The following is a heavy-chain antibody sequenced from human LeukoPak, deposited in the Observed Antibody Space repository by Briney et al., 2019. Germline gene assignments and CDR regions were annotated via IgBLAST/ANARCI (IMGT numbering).Heavy chain of an antibody. CDR3: AHGAMYQLDY. CDR2: INWNGGST. D-gene: IGHD2-2*01. CDR1: GFTFSSYS. Sequence: GGSLRLSCAASGFTFSSYSMNWVRQAPGKGLEWVSGINWNGGSTGYADSVKGRFTISGDNSRNTLFLQMNSLRAEDTAVYYCAHGAMYQLDYWGQGTLVTVSS. J-gene: IGHJ4*02. V-gene: IGHV3-20*04.